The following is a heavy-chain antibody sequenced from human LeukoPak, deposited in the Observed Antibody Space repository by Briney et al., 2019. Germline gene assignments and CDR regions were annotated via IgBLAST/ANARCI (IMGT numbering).Heavy chain of an antibody. J-gene: IGHJ4*02. V-gene: IGHV4-34*01. CDR1: GESFSAYS. D-gene: IGHD2-2*01. CDR3: ARYCSSTSCSSKADY. CDR2: INHSGNT. Sequence: SEALSLTCAVYGESFSAYSWSWIRQPPGKGLEWIGEINHSGNTNYNPSLKSRVTISVDTSKNQFSLKLSSVTAADTAVYYCARYCSSTSCSSKADYWGQGTLVTVSS.